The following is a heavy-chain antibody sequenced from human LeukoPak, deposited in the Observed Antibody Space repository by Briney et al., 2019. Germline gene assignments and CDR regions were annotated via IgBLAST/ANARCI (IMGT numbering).Heavy chain of an antibody. J-gene: IGHJ4*02. V-gene: IGHV1-69*01. Sequence: ASVKVSCKASGGTFSSYAISWVRQAPGQGLEWMGGIIPIFGTANYAQKFQGRVTFTADESTSTAYMELSSLRSEDTAVYYCVRLGSTSPGNWYKLFDQWGQGTLVTVSS. CDR1: GGTFSSYA. CDR2: IIPIFGTA. CDR3: VRLGSTSPGNWYKLFDQ. D-gene: IGHD2-2*01.